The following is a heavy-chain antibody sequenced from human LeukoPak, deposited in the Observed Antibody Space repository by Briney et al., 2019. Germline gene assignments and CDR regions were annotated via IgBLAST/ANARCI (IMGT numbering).Heavy chain of an antibody. Sequence: SVKVSCKASGGTSSSYAISWVRQAPGQGLEWMGGIIPIFGTANYAQKFQGRVTITADESTSTAYMELSSLRSEDTAVYYCARGVGVTYYYDSSGQTWGQGTLVTVSS. CDR2: IIPIFGTA. CDR1: GGTSSSYA. V-gene: IGHV1-69*01. J-gene: IGHJ5*02. D-gene: IGHD3-22*01. CDR3: ARGVGVTYYYDSSGQT.